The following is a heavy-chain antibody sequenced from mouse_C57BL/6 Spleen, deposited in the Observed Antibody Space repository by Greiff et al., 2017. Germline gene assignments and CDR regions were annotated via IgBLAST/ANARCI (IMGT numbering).Heavy chain of an antibody. V-gene: IGHV1-82*01. CDR3: ARIGYGSSYGYFDV. CDR2: SYPGDGDT. Sequence: QVQLQQSGPELVKPGASVKISCKASGYAFSSSWMNWVKQRPGKGLEWIGRSYPGDGDTNYNGKFKGKATLTADKSSSTAYMQLSSLTSEDSAVYFCARIGYGSSYGYFDVWGTGTTVTVSS. CDR1: GYAFSSSW. D-gene: IGHD1-1*01. J-gene: IGHJ1*03.